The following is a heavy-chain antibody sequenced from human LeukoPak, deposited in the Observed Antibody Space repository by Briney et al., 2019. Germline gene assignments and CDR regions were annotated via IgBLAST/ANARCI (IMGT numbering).Heavy chain of an antibody. V-gene: IGHV3-23*01. J-gene: IGHJ4*02. CDR2: ISGSGGST. CDR1: GFTFSSYA. D-gene: IGHD2-8*01. Sequence: GGSLRLSCAASGFTFSSYAMSWVRQAPGKGLEWVSAISGSGGSTYYADSVKGRFTISRDNAKNSLYLQMNSLRAEDTAVYYCARAPGSEVYAISGANKDWGQGTLVTVSS. CDR3: ARAPGSEVYAISGANKD.